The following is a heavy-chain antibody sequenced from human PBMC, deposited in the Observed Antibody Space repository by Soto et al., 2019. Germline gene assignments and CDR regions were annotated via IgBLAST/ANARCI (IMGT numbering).Heavy chain of an antibody. V-gene: IGHV3-23*01. CDR3: ARVRSSLYYFDY. D-gene: IGHD6-13*01. J-gene: IGHJ4*02. CDR1: GFTFSSVA. CDR2: ITDTGGNT. Sequence: AGGSLRLSCAASGFTFSSVAMAWVRQAPGKGLEWVSGITDTGGNTDYADSVKGRFTISRDNSRNTLYLQMNSLRAEDTAVYYCARVRSSLYYFDYWGQGTLVNVSS.